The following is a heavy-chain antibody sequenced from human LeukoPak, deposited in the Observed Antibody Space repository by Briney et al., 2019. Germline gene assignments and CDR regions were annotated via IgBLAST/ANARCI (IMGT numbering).Heavy chain of an antibody. D-gene: IGHD4-11*01. CDR2: IKQDGSES. Sequence: GGSLRLSCAASGFSFSNYWMSWVRQAPGKGLEWVANIKQDGSESYYVGSVKGRFTIPRDNAKNSLYLQMNSLRAEDTAVYYCAKDSYSKGDYWGQGTLVTVSS. CDR3: AKDSYSKGDY. V-gene: IGHV3-7*05. J-gene: IGHJ4*02. CDR1: GFSFSNYW.